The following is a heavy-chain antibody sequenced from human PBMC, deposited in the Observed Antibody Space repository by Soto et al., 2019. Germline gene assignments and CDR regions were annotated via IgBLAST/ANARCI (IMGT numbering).Heavy chain of an antibody. Sequence: QVQLVQSGAEVKKPGASVKVSCKASGYNFNSYTISWVRQAPGQGLEWMGRISAYNGNTNYAQKLQGRVTMTTDTSRSTAYWELGGLRSDDTPVFPCARGVGALGHGSDPWAREPWSPSPQ. CDR3: ARGVGALGHGSDP. CDR1: GYNFNSYT. V-gene: IGHV1-18*01. D-gene: IGHD3-16*01. CDR2: ISAYNGNT. J-gene: IGHJ5*02.